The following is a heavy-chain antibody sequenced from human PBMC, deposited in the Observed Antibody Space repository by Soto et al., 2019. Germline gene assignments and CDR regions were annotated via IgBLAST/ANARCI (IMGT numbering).Heavy chain of an antibody. Sequence: QVQLVESVGGVVQPGRSLRLSCAASGFTFSSYGMHWVRQAPGKGLEWVAVISYDGSNKYYADSVKGRFTISRDNSKNTLYLQLNSLRAEDTAVYYCGNVGSGSYGLEYWGQGTVVTVSS. V-gene: IGHV3-30*18. J-gene: IGHJ4*02. CDR2: ISYDGSNK. CDR1: GFTFSSYG. D-gene: IGHD1-26*01. CDR3: GNVGSGSYGLEY.